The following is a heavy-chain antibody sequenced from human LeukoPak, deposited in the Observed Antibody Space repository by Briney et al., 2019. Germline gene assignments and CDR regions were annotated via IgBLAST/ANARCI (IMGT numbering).Heavy chain of an antibody. V-gene: IGHV1-2*06. J-gene: IGHJ4*02. Sequence: ASVKVSCKTSGYTFTGYHMHWVRQVPGQGLEWMGRINPNTGGANYAQKFQGRVTMTRDTSISTAYMELSRLRSDDTAVYYCARGIAGGFDYWGQGTLVTVSS. CDR3: ARGIAGGFDY. CDR2: INPNTGGA. CDR1: GYTFTGYH. D-gene: IGHD2-21*01.